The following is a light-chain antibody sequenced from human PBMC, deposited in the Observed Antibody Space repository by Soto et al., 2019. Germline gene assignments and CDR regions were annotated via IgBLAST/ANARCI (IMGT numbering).Light chain of an antibody. V-gene: IGKV1-5*01. CDR2: DAS. Sequence: DIQMTQSPSTLSASVGDRVTITCRASQSISSWLAWYQQKPGKAPKLLIYDASSLESGVPSRFSGSGSGTEFTLTISSLQPDDFATYYCQQSNSYSTCTFGQGTKVEIK. CDR3: QQSNSYSTCT. J-gene: IGKJ1*01. CDR1: QSISSW.